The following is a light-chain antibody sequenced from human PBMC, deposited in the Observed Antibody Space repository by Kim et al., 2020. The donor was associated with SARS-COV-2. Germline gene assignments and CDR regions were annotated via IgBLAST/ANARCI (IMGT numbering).Light chain of an antibody. V-gene: IGKV1-8*01. CDR3: QQYYSYPRT. CDR1: QGISSY. CDR2: AAS. Sequence: SASTGDRVTLTCRASQGISSYLALYQQKPGKAPKLLIYAASTLQSGVPSRFSGSGSGTDFTLTISCLQSEDFTTYCCQQYYSYPRTFGQGTKLEI. J-gene: IGKJ2*01.